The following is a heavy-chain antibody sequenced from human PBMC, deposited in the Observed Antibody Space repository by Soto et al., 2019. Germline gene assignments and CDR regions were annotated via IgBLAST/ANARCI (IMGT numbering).Heavy chain of an antibody. V-gene: IGHV3-21*06. J-gene: IGHJ4*02. CDR3: ARESEDLTSNFGY. CDR1: GFTFTRYS. CDR2: ISSTTNYI. Sequence: GGSLRLSCAASGFTFTRYSMNWVRQAPGKGLEWVSSISSTTNYIYYGDSMKGRFTISRDNAKNSLYLEMNSLRAKDTAVYYCARESEDLTSNFGYWGQGALVTVSS.